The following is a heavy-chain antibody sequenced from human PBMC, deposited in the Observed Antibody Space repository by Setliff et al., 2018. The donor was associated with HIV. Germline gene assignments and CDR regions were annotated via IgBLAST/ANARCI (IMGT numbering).Heavy chain of an antibody. J-gene: IGHJ6*03. D-gene: IGHD3-22*01. CDR1: GHTFSNSD. CDR2: IIPIFGTT. CDR3: ARGRNYDSSGYGDYYYYMDV. V-gene: IGHV1-69*13. Sequence: SVKVSCKASGHTFSNSDIHWVRRATGQGLEWMGGIIPIFGTTHYAQKFQGRVTVTADESTSTAYMQLSSLRSDDTAVYYCARGRNYDSSGYGDYYYYMDVWGKGTTVTVSS.